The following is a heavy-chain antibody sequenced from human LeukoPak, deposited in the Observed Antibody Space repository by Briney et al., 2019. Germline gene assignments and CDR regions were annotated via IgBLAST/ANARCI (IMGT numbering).Heavy chain of an antibody. V-gene: IGHV5-51*01. CDR1: GYSFACYC. Sequence: GESLKISCRASGYSFACYCIGWVRQMSGKGLEWMAIIHPNDASTIYSPSFQGQVIISADKSISTAYLQWSTLKASDTAIYYCARHNNWGFDYWDRGTLLTVSS. CDR3: ARHNNWGFDY. D-gene: IGHD7-27*01. J-gene: IGHJ4*02. CDR2: IHPNDAST.